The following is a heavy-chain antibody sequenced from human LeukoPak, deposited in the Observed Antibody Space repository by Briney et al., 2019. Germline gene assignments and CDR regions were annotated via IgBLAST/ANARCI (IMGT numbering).Heavy chain of an antibody. D-gene: IGHD3-16*01. Sequence: SETLSLTCTVSGGSISSGDYYWSWIRQPPGKGLEWIGYIYYSGSTYYNPSLKSRVTISVDTSKNQFSLKLSSVTAADTAVYHCARAPWGDYVDYWGQGTLVTVSS. V-gene: IGHV4-30-4*01. CDR1: GGSISSGDYY. J-gene: IGHJ4*02. CDR3: ARAPWGDYVDY. CDR2: IYYSGST.